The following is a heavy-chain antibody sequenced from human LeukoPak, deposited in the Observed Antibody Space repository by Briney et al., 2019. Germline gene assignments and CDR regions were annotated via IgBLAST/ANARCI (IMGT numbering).Heavy chain of an antibody. CDR3: ARIGSAALTDS. CDR1: GFTFSSFA. J-gene: IGHJ4*02. CDR2: ISDSGGAI. Sequence: GGSLRLSCAASGFTFSSFAMSWVRQAPGKGLEWVSAISDSGGAIYYADSVKGRFTMSRDNSKNSLFLQMNSLRAEDTAVYYCARIGSAALTDSWGQGTLVTVSS. D-gene: IGHD6-13*01. V-gene: IGHV3-23*01.